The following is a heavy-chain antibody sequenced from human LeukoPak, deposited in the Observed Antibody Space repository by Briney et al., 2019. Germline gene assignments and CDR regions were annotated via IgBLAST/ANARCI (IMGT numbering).Heavy chain of an antibody. Sequence: SETLSLTCTVSGGSISSSSYYWSWIRQPAGKGLEWIGRVYTSGSTNYNPSLKSRVTMSVDTSKNQFSLKLSSVTAADTAVYYCARDRYYYDSSGDAFDIWGQGTMVTVSS. CDR2: VYTSGST. CDR3: ARDRYYYDSSGDAFDI. CDR1: GGSISSSSYY. J-gene: IGHJ3*02. V-gene: IGHV4-61*02. D-gene: IGHD3-22*01.